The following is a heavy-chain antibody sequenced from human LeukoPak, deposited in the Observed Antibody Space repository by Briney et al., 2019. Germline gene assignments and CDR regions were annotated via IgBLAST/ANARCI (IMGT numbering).Heavy chain of an antibody. J-gene: IGHJ4*02. Sequence: SETLSLTCTVSGDSISSYYWSWIRQPPGKGLEWIGYIYYSGSTNYNPSLKSRVTISVDTSKNQFSLKLSSVTAADTAVYYCARHSGWYYYFDYWGKGTLVTVSS. CDR3: ARHSGWYYYFDY. CDR2: IYYSGST. CDR1: GDSISSYY. V-gene: IGHV4-59*08. D-gene: IGHD6-19*01.